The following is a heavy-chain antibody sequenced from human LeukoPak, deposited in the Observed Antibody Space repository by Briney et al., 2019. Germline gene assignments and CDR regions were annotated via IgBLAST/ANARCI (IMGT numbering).Heavy chain of an antibody. V-gene: IGHV3-33*06. CDR1: GFTFSGSG. CDR2: IWYDGSNK. J-gene: IGHJ4*02. D-gene: IGHD5-12*01. Sequence: PGGSLRLXCAASGFTFSGSGMHWVRQAPGKGLEWVAVIWYDGSNKYYADSVKGRFTISRDNSKNTLYLQMSSPRAEDTAVYYCAKDGPYSGYDFEIDYWGQGTLVTVSS. CDR3: AKDGPYSGYDFEIDY.